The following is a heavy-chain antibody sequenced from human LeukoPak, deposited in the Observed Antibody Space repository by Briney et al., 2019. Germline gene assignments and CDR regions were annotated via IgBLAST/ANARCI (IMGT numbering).Heavy chain of an antibody. D-gene: IGHD6-13*01. V-gene: IGHV4-59*01. CDR1: GGSISSYY. CDR3: ARVSPAVGALDI. Sequence: PSETLSLTCTVSGGSISSYYWSWIRQPPGKGLEWIGYFYYSGSSNYNPSLKSRVTISGDTSKNQFSLKLSSVTAADTAIYYCARVSPAVGALDIWGRGTMVTVSS. J-gene: IGHJ3*02. CDR2: FYYSGSS.